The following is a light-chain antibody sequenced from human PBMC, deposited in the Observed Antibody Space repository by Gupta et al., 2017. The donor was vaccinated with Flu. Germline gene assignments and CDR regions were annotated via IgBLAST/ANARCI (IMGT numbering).Light chain of an antibody. CDR2: ATS. CDR3: QQIYT. CDR1: QNINKY. Sequence: DIQMTQSPSSLSASVGDRVSITCRASQNINKYLHWYQQKPGKAPKLLIYATSNLQSEVPSRFSGSASGTDFTLTISGLQPEDFATYYCQQIYTFGGGTKVEIK. J-gene: IGKJ4*01. V-gene: IGKV1-39*01.